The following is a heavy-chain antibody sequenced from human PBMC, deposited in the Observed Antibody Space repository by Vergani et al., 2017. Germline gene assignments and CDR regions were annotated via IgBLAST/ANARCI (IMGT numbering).Heavy chain of an antibody. J-gene: IGHJ6*03. V-gene: IGHV4-39*01. CDR2: IYYSGSN. CDR1: GGSISSSSYY. Sequence: QLQLQESGPGLVKPSETLSLTCTVSGGSISSSSYYWGWIRQPPGKGLEWIGSIYYSGSNYYNPSLKSRVTISVDTSKNQVSLKLSSVTAADTAVYYCARQGAAKGYMDVWGKGTTVTVSS. D-gene: IGHD6-25*01. CDR3: ARQGAAKGYMDV.